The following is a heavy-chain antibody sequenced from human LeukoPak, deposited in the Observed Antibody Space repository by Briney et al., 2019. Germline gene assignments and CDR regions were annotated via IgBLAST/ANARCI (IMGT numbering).Heavy chain of an antibody. CDR3: ARASNFDY. V-gene: IGHV3-7*05. CDR2: INQDGSEK. CDR1: EFTLTSYW. J-gene: IGHJ4*02. Sequence: GGSLRLSCAASEFTLTSYWMTWVRQAPGKGLEWVANINQDGSEKYYVDSVKGRFTISRDNAKNSLFLQMNSLRAEDSAVYYCARASNFDYWGQGTLVTVSS.